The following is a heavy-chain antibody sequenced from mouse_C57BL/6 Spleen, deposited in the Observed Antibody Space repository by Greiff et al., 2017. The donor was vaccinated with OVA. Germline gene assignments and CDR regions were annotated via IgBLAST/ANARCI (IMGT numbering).Heavy chain of an antibody. J-gene: IGHJ2*01. V-gene: IGHV1-4*01. CDR1: GYTFTSYT. CDR3: ARRTGTGPVYFDY. Sequence: QVPLQQSGAELTRPGASVKMSCKASGYTFTSYTIHWVKQRPGQGLEWIGYINPSSGYTTYNQKFKDKATLTADKSSSTAYMQLSSLTSEDSAVYDCARRTGTGPVYFDYWGQGTTLTVSS. D-gene: IGHD4-1*01. CDR2: INPSSGYT.